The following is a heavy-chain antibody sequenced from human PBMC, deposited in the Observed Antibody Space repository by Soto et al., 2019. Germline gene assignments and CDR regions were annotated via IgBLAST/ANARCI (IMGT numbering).Heavy chain of an antibody. CDR1: GYSFTSYW. D-gene: IGHD3-22*01. J-gene: IGHJ6*02. CDR2: IDPSDSYT. Sequence: GESLKISCKGSGYSFTSYWISWVRQMPGKGLEWMGRIDPSDSYTNYSPSFQGHVTISADKSISTAYLQWSSLKASDTAMYYCARQTYYYDSSGGMDVWGQGTTVTAP. CDR3: ARQTYYYDSSGGMDV. V-gene: IGHV5-10-1*01.